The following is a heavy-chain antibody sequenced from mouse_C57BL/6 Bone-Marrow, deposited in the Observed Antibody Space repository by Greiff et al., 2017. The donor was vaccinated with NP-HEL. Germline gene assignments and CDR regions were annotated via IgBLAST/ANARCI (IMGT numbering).Heavy chain of an antibody. Sequence: QVQLKQSGAELVRPGSSVKLSCKASGYTFTSYWMDWVKQRPGQGLEWIGNIYPSDSETHYNQKFKDKATLTVDKSSSTAYMQLSSLTSEDSAVYYCARWGSGGNYFDYWGQGTTLTVSS. CDR2: IYPSDSET. CDR3: ARWGSGGNYFDY. D-gene: IGHD3-1*01. CDR1: GYTFTSYW. J-gene: IGHJ2*01. V-gene: IGHV1-61*01.